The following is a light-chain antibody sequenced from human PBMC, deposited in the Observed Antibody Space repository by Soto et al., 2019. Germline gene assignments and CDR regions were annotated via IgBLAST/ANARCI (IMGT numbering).Light chain of an antibody. Sequence: DIQMTQSPSSLSASVGDRVTITFRASQSISSYLNWYQQKPGKAPELLIYAASSLHSGGPSRFSGSGSGTDFTLTISSLQPEDFATYYCQQSYSTPQTFGQGTKVEIK. CDR1: QSISSY. V-gene: IGKV1-39*01. J-gene: IGKJ1*01. CDR2: AAS. CDR3: QQSYSTPQT.